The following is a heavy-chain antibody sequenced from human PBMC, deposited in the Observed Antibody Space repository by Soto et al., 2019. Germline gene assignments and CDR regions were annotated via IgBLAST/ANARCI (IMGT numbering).Heavy chain of an antibody. V-gene: IGHV3-30-3*01. J-gene: IGHJ4*02. Sequence: QVQLVESGGGVVQPGRSLRLSCAASGFTFSSYAMHWVRQAPGKGLEWVAVISYDGSNKYYADSVKGRFTISRDNSKNTLYLQMNSLRAEDTAVYYCARDRGGSGSYSPHDYWGQGTLVTVSS. D-gene: IGHD3-10*01. CDR1: GFTFSSYA. CDR2: ISYDGSNK. CDR3: ARDRGGSGSYSPHDY.